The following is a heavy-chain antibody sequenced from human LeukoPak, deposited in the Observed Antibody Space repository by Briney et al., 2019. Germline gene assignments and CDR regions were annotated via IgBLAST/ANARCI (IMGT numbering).Heavy chain of an antibody. V-gene: IGHV4-59*08. CDR2: IYYSGST. CDR1: GGSISSYY. Sequence: PSETLSLTCTVSGGSISSYYWSWIRQPPGKGLEWIGYIYYSGSTYYNPSLKSRTTISLDTSKNQFSLNLRSVTAADTAAYYCARLGGLVDNWGRGTLVTVSS. D-gene: IGHD3-16*01. CDR3: ARLGGLVDN. J-gene: IGHJ4*02.